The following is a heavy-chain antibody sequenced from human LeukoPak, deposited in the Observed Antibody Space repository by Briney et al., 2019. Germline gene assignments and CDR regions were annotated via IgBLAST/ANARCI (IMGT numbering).Heavy chain of an antibody. Sequence: GGSLRLSCAASGFTFSSYWMTWVRQAPGKGLEWVANIKQDGSEAYYVDSVKGRFTVSRDNAKNSLYPQMNSLRAEDTALYYCAKVRFGELPGDAFDIWGQGTMVTVSS. CDR2: IKQDGSEA. V-gene: IGHV3-7*03. J-gene: IGHJ3*02. CDR3: AKVRFGELPGDAFDI. D-gene: IGHD3-10*01. CDR1: GFTFSSYW.